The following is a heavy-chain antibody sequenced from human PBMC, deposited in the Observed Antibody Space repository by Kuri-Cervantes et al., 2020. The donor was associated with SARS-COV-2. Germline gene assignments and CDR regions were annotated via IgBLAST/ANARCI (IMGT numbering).Heavy chain of an antibody. CDR3: ARSVGSSWYNRFDS. J-gene: IGHJ5*01. CDR2: INPRSDYT. Sequence: ASVKVSCKSSGYTFTSFDINWVRQAPGQALEWMGYINPRSDYTAYAEKFQGRITMTSDTSMGTAYMELTSLTLEDTAIYYCARSVGSSWYNRFDSWGQGTLVTVSS. CDR1: GYTFTSFD. D-gene: IGHD6-13*01. V-gene: IGHV1-8*01.